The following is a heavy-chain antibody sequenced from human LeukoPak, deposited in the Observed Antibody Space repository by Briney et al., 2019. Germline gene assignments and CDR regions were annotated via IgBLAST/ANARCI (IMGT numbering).Heavy chain of an antibody. CDR3: ARAYSRYNFDY. CDR2: ISSSSDFT. J-gene: IGHJ4*02. D-gene: IGHD4-11*01. CDR1: GFTFSSYS. V-gene: IGHV3-21*06. Sequence: GGSLRLSCAASGFTFSSYSMNWVRQAPGKGLEWVSSISSSSDFTYYADSVKGRVTNSRDNAKNSLFLQMNSLRAEDTAVYYCARAYSRYNFDYWGQGILVTVSS.